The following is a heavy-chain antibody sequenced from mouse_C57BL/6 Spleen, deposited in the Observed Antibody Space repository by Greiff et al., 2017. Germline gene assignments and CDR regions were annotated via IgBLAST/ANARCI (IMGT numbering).Heavy chain of an antibody. V-gene: IGHV5-17*01. CDR2: ISSGSSTI. Sequence: DVKLVESGGGLVKPGGSLKLSCAASGFTFSDYGMHWVRQAPEKGLEWVAYISSGSSTIYYADTVKGRFTISRDNAKNTLFLQMTSLRSEDTAMYYCARDYYYGSSSFYYAMDYWGQGTSVTVSS. CDR1: GFTFSDYG. CDR3: ARDYYYGSSSFYYAMDY. D-gene: IGHD1-1*01. J-gene: IGHJ4*01.